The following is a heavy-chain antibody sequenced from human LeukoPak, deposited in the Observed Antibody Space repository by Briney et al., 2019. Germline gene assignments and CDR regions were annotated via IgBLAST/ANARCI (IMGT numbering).Heavy chain of an antibody. CDR1: GGSISSGSYY. CDR3: ARDQGSGWYDGWFDP. J-gene: IGHJ5*02. Sequence: SQTLSLTCTVSGGSISSGSYYWSWIRQPAGKGLEWIGRIYTSGSTNYNPSLKSRVTISVDTSKNQFSLKLSSVTAADTAVYYCARDQGSGWYDGWFDPWAREPWSPSPQ. D-gene: IGHD6-19*01. V-gene: IGHV4-61*02. CDR2: IYTSGST.